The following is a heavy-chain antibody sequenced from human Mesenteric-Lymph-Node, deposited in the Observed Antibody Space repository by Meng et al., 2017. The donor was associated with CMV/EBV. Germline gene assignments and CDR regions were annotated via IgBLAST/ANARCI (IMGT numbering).Heavy chain of an antibody. J-gene: IGHJ4*02. V-gene: IGHV3-7*01. D-gene: IGHD3-16*01. CDR3: ARMDRGYYFDY. CDR2: IKYDGSEK. CDR1: GFTFSNSW. Sequence: ESLKISCGASGFTFSNSWMSWVRQAPGKGLEWVANIKYDGSEKYYVDSVKGRFTISRDNAKNSLYLQMNSLRAEDTAVYYCARMDRGYYFDYWGQGTLVTVSS.